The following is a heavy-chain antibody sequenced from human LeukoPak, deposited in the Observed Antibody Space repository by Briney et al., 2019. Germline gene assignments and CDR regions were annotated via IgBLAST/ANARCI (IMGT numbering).Heavy chain of an antibody. V-gene: IGHV4-30-4*08. J-gene: IGHJ4*02. CDR2: IYYSGST. CDR3: ARVFASYGDSRLDY. D-gene: IGHD4-17*01. Sequence: PSETLSLTCTVSGGSISSGGYYWSWIRQPPGKGLEWSGYIYYSGSTYYNPSLKSRVTISVNTSKNQFSLKLSSVTAADTAVYYCARVFASYGDSRLDYWGQGTLVTVSS. CDR1: GGSISSGGYY.